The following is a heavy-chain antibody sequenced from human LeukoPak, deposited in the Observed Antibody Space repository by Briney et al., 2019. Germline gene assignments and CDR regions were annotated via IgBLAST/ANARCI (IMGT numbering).Heavy chain of an antibody. CDR2: INPDSGGT. CDR1: GYTFTGHY. CDR3: ARDFRGYCSSTSCYFSSWFDP. V-gene: IGHV1-2*02. Sequence: ASVKVSCKASGYTFTGHYIHWVRQAPGQGLEWMGWINPDSGGTNTAQKFQGRVTMTTDTSINTAYMDLSRLRSDDAAVYYCARDFRGYCSSTSCYFSSWFDPWGQGTLVTVSS. D-gene: IGHD2-2*01. J-gene: IGHJ5*02.